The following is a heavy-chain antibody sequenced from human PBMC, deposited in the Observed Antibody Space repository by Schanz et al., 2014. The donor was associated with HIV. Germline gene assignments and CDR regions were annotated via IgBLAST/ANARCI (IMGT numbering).Heavy chain of an antibody. D-gene: IGHD2-2*01. Sequence: QVQLVQSGAEVKEPGASVKVSCKASGYTFIDYYVHWVRQAPGQGLEWMGWINPNSGGTNYAQKFRGRVTMTRDTSISTAYMELTRLRYDDTAVYYCAKSRFQLHWFDSWGQGTLVTVSS. CDR3: AKSRFQLHWFDS. CDR1: GYTFIDYY. V-gene: IGHV1-2*02. CDR2: INPNSGGT. J-gene: IGHJ5*01.